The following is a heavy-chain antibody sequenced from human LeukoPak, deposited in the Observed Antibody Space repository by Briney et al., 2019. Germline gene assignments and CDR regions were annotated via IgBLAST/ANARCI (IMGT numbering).Heavy chain of an antibody. Sequence: GGSLRLSCAASGFTFDDYTMHWVRQAPGKGLEWVSAISGSGGSTYYADSVKGRFTISRDNSKNSLYLQMNSLRTEDTALYYCAKDSAAPQRYYYYFYMDVWGKGTTVTVSS. J-gene: IGHJ6*03. CDR1: GFTFDDYT. D-gene: IGHD6-6*01. CDR3: AKDSAAPQRYYYYFYMDV. CDR2: ISGSGGST. V-gene: IGHV3-43*01.